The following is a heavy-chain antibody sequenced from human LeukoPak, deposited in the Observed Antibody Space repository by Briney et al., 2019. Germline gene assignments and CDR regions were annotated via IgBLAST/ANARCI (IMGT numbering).Heavy chain of an antibody. J-gene: IGHJ3*02. D-gene: IGHD3-3*01. V-gene: IGHV3-23*01. CDR3: ANREWLFPNDAFDI. CDR2: ISGGGGST. Sequence: GGSLRLSCADSGFTFSSYAMSWVRQAPGKGLEWVSAISGGGGSTYYAASVKGRFTISRDNSKNTLYLQMNSLRAEDTAVYYCANREWLFPNDAFDIWGQGTMVTVSS. CDR1: GFTFSSYA.